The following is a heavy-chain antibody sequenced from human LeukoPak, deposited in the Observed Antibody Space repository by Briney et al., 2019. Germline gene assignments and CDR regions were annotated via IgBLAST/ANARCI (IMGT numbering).Heavy chain of an antibody. D-gene: IGHD2-2*01. J-gene: IGHJ4*02. CDR2: INPSGGST. V-gene: IGHV1-46*01. CDR1: GYTFTSYY. CDR3: ARGGEDIVVVPAAILDY. Sequence: GASVKVSCKVSGYTFTSYYMHWVRQAPGQGLEWMGIINPSGGSTSYAQKFQGRVTMTRDTSTSTVYMELSSLRSEDTAVYYCARGGEDIVVVPAAILDYWGQGTLVTVSS.